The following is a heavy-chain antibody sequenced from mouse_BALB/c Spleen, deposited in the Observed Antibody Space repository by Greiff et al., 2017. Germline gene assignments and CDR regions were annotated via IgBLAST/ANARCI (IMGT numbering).Heavy chain of an antibody. Sequence: DVKLVESGGGLVKPGGSLKLSCAASGFTFSSYAMSWVRQTPEKRLEWVASISSGGSTYYPDSVKGRFTISRDNARNILYLQMSSLRSEDTAMYYCAREYYGSSHWYFDVWGAGTTVTVSS. CDR1: GFTFSSYA. J-gene: IGHJ1*01. D-gene: IGHD1-1*01. CDR3: AREYYGSSHWYFDV. CDR2: ISSGGST. V-gene: IGHV5-6-5*01.